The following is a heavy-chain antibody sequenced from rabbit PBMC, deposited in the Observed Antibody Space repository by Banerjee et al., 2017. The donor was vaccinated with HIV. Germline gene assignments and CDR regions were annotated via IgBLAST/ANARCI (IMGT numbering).Heavy chain of an antibody. CDR2: IDPVFGST. D-gene: IGHD2-1*01. CDR1: GFSFSSSY. J-gene: IGHJ4*01. V-gene: IGHV1S7*01. CDR3: ARGLDDYGDQNNL. Sequence: QLEESGGDLVKPEGSLTLTCTASGFSFSSSYMSWVRQAPGKGLEWIGYIDPVFGSTYYASWVNGRFTISSHNAQNTLYLQLNSLTAADTATYFCARGLDDYGDQNNLWGPGTLVTVS.